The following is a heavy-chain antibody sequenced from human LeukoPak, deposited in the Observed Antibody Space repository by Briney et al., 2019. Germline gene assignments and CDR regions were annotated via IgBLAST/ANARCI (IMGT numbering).Heavy chain of an antibody. CDR1: GFTFSSYW. D-gene: IGHD2-21*01. V-gene: IGHV3-74*01. CDR3: ARDISHTLDV. Sequence: GGSLRLSCAASGFTFSSYWMHWVRQAPGHGLVWVSRINSDGSSTSYADSVKGRLTISRDNAKNTLYLQMNSLRAEDTAVYYCARDISHTLDVWGQGTTVTVSS. CDR2: INSDGSST. J-gene: IGHJ6*02.